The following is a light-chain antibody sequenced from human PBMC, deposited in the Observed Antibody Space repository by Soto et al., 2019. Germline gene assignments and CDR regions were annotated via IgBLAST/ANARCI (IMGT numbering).Light chain of an antibody. CDR2: KAS. V-gene: IGKV1-5*03. CDR3: QHYKRYSEA. J-gene: IGKJ1*01. Sequence: DIQMTQSPSTLSGSVGDRVTITCRASQTISSWLAWYQQKPGKAPKLLIYKASTLKSGVPSRFSGSGSGTEFTLTISSLQPDEFATEYCQHYKRYSEAFGQGTKVELK. CDR1: QTISSW.